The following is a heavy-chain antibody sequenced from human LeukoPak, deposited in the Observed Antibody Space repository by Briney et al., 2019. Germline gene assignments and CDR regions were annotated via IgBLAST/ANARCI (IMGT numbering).Heavy chain of an antibody. CDR2: FDPENDER. D-gene: IGHD2-21*01. CDR3: ATEVTSIVPDY. CDR1: GHTFSELP. J-gene: IGHJ4*02. V-gene: IGHV1-24*01. Sequence: ASVKVSCKVSGHTFSELPMYWVRQAPGKGLEWMGGFDPENDERLYAHQFRGRLTMTEGSSTDTAYMELSGLRSEDTAVYYCATEVTSIVPDYWGQGTLVTVSS.